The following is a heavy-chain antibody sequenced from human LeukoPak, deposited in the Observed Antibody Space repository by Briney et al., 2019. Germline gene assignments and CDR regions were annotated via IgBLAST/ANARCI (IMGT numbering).Heavy chain of an antibody. D-gene: IGHD5-18*01. J-gene: IGHJ6*03. CDR3: ARGQRGYSYGFYYYMDV. V-gene: IGHV4-61*02. Sequence: SETLSLTCTVSGGSISSGSYYWSWIRQPAGKGLEWIGRIYTSGSTNYNPSLKSRVTISVDTSKNQFSLKLSSVTAADTAVYYCARGQRGYSYGFYYYMDVWGKGTTVTISS. CDR1: GGSISSGSYY. CDR2: IYTSGST.